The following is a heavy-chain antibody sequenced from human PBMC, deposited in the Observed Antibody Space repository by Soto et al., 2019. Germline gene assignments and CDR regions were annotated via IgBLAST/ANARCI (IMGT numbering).Heavy chain of an antibody. CDR3: ARARFCTSTSCYHYFDF. CDR2: IYNNGRT. D-gene: IGHD2-2*01. V-gene: IGHV4-59*01. J-gene: IGHJ4*02. CDR1: GGSISSSS. Sequence: TLSLTCTVSGGSISSSSWSWIRQPPGRGLEWIGYIYNNGRTDYNPSLKSRVTISVDTSKNHFSLKLSSVTPADTAVYYCARARFCTSTSCYHYFDFWGQGTLVTVSS.